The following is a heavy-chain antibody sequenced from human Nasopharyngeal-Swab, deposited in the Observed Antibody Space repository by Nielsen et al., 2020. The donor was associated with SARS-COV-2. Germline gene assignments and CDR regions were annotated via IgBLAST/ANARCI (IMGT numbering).Heavy chain of an antibody. Sequence: SETLSLTCTVYGGSISSSSYYWGWIRQPPGKGLEWIGSIYYSGSTYYNPSLKSRVTISVDTSKNQFSLKLSSVTAADTAVYYCAATSVLRFLEWLNNWFDPWGQGTRVTVSS. J-gene: IGHJ5*02. D-gene: IGHD3-3*01. V-gene: IGHV4-39*01. CDR1: GGSISSSSYY. CDR2: IYYSGST. CDR3: AATSVLRFLEWLNNWFDP.